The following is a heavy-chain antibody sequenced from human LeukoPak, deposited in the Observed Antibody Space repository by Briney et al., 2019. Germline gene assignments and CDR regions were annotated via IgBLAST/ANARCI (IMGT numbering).Heavy chain of an antibody. V-gene: IGHV3-64D*06. CDR3: VKGTYTAAH. CDR2: ISRSGDSI. D-gene: IGHD1-14*01. J-gene: IGHJ4*02. Sequence: GGSLRLSCSASGFTSSSYAMHWVRQAPGKGLEYVSAISRSGDSIYYADSVKGRISISRDNSKNTLYLQMSSLRAEDTAVYYCVKGTYTAAHWGQGTLVTVSS. CDR1: GFTSSSYA.